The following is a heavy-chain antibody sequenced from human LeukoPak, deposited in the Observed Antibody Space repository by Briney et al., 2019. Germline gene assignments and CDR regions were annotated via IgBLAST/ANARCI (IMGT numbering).Heavy chain of an antibody. CDR1: GGSISSSNW. V-gene: IGHV4-4*02. D-gene: IGHD1-1*01. CDR3: GGGGGAGTTGGDAFEI. J-gene: IGHJ3*02. CDR2: IYLSGST. Sequence: SGTLSLTCAVSGGSISSSNWWSWVRQPPGKGLEWIGEIYLSGSTNYNPSLKSRVTISVDTSKNQFSLKLSSVTAADPAVYYCGGGGGAGTTGGDAFEIWGQGTMVTVSS.